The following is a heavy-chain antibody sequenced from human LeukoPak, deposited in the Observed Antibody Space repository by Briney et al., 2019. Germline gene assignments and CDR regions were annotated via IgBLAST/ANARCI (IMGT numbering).Heavy chain of an antibody. Sequence: SVKVSCKASGGTFSSYAISWVRQAPGQGLEWMGRITPIFGIANYAQKFQGRVTITADKSTSTAYMELSSLRSEDTAAYYCARGLMTTVTEFDYWGQGTLVTVSS. CDR3: ARGLMTTVTEFDY. J-gene: IGHJ4*02. CDR2: ITPIFGIA. CDR1: GGTFSSYA. V-gene: IGHV1-69*04. D-gene: IGHD4-17*01.